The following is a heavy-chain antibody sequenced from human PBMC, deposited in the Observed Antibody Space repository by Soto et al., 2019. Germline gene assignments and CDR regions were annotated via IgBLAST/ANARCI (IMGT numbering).Heavy chain of an antibody. CDR3: ERETPLYYMDV. V-gene: IGHV3-48*01. CDR1: GFTFSSYS. J-gene: IGHJ6*03. Sequence: EVQLVESGGGLVQPGGSLRLSCAASGFTFSSYSMNWVRQAPGKGLEWVSYISSSSSTIYYADSVKGRFTISRDNAKNSLYLQMNSLRAEDTAVYYCERETPLYYMDVWGKGTTVTVSS. CDR2: ISSSSSTI.